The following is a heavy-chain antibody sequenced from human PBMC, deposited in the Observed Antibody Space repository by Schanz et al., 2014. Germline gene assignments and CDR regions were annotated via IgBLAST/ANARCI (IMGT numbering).Heavy chain of an antibody. Sequence: QVQLVDSGGGLVKPGGSLRLSCTASGFPFSDYFMAWIRQPPGRGLEWVSAISGGGGTTYYTDSVKGRFTISRDNAKNALYLEMNSLRAEDTALYDSARELRAAAGGAIDYWGQGTLVAVSS. J-gene: IGHJ4*02. CDR2: ISGGGGTT. CDR3: ARELRAAAGGAIDY. V-gene: IGHV3-11*04. D-gene: IGHD6-13*01. CDR1: GFPFSDYF.